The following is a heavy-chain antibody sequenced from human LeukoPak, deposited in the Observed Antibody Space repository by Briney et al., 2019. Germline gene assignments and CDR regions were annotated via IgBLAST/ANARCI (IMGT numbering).Heavy chain of an antibody. CDR1: GDSIRSSSNYY. V-gene: IGHV4-39*02. D-gene: IGHD4-17*01. J-gene: IGHJ3*02. Sequence: SETLSLTCTVSGDSIRSSSNYYWGWIRQPPGKGLEWIGSVYYSGNTYYNPSLKTRVTISADTSKNQFSLKLSSVTAADTAVYYCARDRADDYGEKDAFDIWGQGTMVTVSS. CDR3: ARDRADDYGEKDAFDI. CDR2: VYYSGNT.